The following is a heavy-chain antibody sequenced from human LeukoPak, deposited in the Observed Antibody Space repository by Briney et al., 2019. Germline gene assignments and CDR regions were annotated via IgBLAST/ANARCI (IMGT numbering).Heavy chain of an antibody. CDR2: MNPNSGNT. D-gene: IGHD3/OR15-3a*01. Sequence: GASVKVSCKASGYTFTSCDINWVRQATGQGLEWMGWMNPNSGNTGYAQKFQGRVTMTKNTSITTAYMGLSSLRSEDTAVYYCARALSWTTESYYYMDVWGKGTTVTVSS. J-gene: IGHJ6*03. CDR1: GYTFTSCD. V-gene: IGHV1-8*01. CDR3: ARALSWTTESYYYMDV.